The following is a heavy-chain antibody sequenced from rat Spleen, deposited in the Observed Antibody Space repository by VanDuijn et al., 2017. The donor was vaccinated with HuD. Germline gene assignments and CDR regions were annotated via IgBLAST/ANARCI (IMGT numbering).Heavy chain of an antibody. D-gene: IGHD4-3*01. V-gene: IGHV5-25*01. CDR1: GFTFSDYY. Sequence: EVQLVESDGGLVQPGKSLKLSCAASGFTFSDYYMAWVRQAPTKGLEWVATISPGGGGTYYRVSVKGRFTVSRDNAKSTLYLQMDSLRSEDTATYYCARQDTSGYSNWFGYWGRGSLVTVSS. J-gene: IGHJ3*01. CDR2: ISPGGGGT. CDR3: ARQDTSGYSNWFGY.